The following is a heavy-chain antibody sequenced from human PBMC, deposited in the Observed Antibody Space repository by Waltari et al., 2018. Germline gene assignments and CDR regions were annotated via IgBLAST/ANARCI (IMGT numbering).Heavy chain of an antibody. Sequence: DEHLLESGGGLAQPGGSRRLSGAASCFIFLRYAMRWVRQAPGKWLVWVSGISDSGVITKYADSVKGRFTVSRDNSKNTVFLHLNSLRAEDTAFYYCARHLYSIDYLELAKWGQGTLVTVSS. D-gene: IGHD3-22*01. J-gene: IGHJ4*02. CDR1: CFIFLRYA. CDR2: ISDSGVIT. CDR3: ARHLYSIDYLELAK. V-gene: IGHV3-23*01.